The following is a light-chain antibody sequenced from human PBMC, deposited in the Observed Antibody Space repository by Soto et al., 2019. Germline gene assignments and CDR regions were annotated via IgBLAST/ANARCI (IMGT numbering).Light chain of an antibody. CDR3: SSYTTSSTVV. J-gene: IGLJ2*01. CDR2: DVT. Sequence: QAVVTQPASVSGSPGQSITISCTGTSSDVGASNYVSWYQQHPGEAPKLMISDVTDRPSGVSYRFSGSKSGSTASLTISGLQAEDEADYFCSSYTTSSTVVFGGGTKLTVL. V-gene: IGLV2-14*03. CDR1: SSDVGASNY.